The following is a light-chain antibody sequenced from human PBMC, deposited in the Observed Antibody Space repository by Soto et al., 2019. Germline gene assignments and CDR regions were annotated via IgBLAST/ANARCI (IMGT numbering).Light chain of an antibody. CDR2: EGN. Sequence: QSALTQPASVSGSPGQSITISCTGTSSDVWSYNLVSWYQQHPGKAPKLMIYEGNERPSGVSNRFSGSKSGNTASLTISGLQAEDEADYYCCSYAGSTSLVFGGGTKRTVL. J-gene: IGLJ2*01. CDR1: SSDVWSYNL. V-gene: IGLV2-23*01. CDR3: CSYAGSTSLV.